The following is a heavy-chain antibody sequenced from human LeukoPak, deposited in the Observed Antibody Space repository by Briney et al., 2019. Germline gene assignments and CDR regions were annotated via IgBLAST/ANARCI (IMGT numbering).Heavy chain of an antibody. CDR2: IKQDGSEK. V-gene: IGHV3-7*01. CDR1: GFTFRDYT. J-gene: IGHJ6*02. D-gene: IGHD3-3*01. Sequence: QTGGSLRLSCAASGFTFRDYTMNWVRQAPGKGLEWVANIKQDGSEKYYVDSVKGRFTVSRDNAKNSLSLQMNSLRAEDTAVYYCARDQNYDFWSGYFYYYGMDVWGQGTTVTVSS. CDR3: ARDQNYDFWSGYFYYYGMDV.